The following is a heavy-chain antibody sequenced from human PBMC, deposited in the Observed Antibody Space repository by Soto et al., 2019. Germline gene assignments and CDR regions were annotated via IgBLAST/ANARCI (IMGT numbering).Heavy chain of an antibody. V-gene: IGHV5-51*01. Sequence: VESLKISCKGSGYSFTSYWIGWVRQMPGKGLEWMGIINLGDSDTRYSPSFQGQVTISADKSISTAYLQWSSLKASDTAMYYCARQTYCSSTSCYTVDSWGQGTLVTVSS. D-gene: IGHD2-2*02. J-gene: IGHJ4*02. CDR2: INLGDSDT. CDR1: GYSFTSYW. CDR3: ARQTYCSSTSCYTVDS.